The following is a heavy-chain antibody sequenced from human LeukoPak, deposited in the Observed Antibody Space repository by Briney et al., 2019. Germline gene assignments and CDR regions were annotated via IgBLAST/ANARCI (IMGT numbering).Heavy chain of an antibody. V-gene: IGHV3-53*01. Sequence: PGGSLRLSCAASGFTVSSNYMSWVRQAPGKGLEWVSVIYSGGSTYYADSVKGRFTISRDNSKNILYLQMNSLRAEDTAVYYCARDNMVRGVIIDYYYYGMDVWGQGTTVTVSS. J-gene: IGHJ6*02. CDR1: GFTVSSNY. D-gene: IGHD3-10*01. CDR2: IYSGGST. CDR3: ARDNMVRGVIIDYYYYGMDV.